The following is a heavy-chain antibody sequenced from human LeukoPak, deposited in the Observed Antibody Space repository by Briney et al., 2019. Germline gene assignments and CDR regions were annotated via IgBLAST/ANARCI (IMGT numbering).Heavy chain of an antibody. CDR2: IKSKADGGTT. Sequence: GGSLRLSCAASGFTFNNAWMSWVRQAPGKGLEWVGRIKSKADGGTTDYAAPVKGRFTLSRNDSKNTLYLQMNSLRTNDTAVYYSTTDRTYYDFWSGPGNEYWGQGTLVTVSS. J-gene: IGHJ1*01. D-gene: IGHD3-3*01. CDR1: GFTFNNAW. V-gene: IGHV3-15*01. CDR3: TTDRTYYDFWSGPGNEY.